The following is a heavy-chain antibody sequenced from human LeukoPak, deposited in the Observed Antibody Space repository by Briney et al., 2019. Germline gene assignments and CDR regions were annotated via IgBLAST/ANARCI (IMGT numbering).Heavy chain of an antibody. CDR2: IKSKTDGGPT. V-gene: IGHV3-15*01. J-gene: IGHJ4*02. CDR3: TTEAYYYDSGAIKYFDY. CDR1: GFTFSNAW. D-gene: IGHD3-22*01. Sequence: GGSLRLSCAASGFTFSNAWMSWVRQAPGKGLEWVGRIKSKTDGGPTHYAAPVKGRFTISRDDSKNTLYLQMNSLKTEDTAVFYCTTEAYYYDSGAIKYFDYWGQGTLVTVSS.